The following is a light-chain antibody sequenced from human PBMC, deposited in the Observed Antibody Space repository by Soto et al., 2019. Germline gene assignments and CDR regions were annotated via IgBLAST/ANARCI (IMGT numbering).Light chain of an antibody. CDR3: QQYKSYWT. J-gene: IGKJ1*01. V-gene: IGKV1-5*03. Sequence: DIQMTQSPSTLSASVGDRVTITCRASQSISSSLAWYQQKPGKAPKLLIYKAYSLESGVPSRFSGSGSGTEFTLTISSLQPDDFATYYCQQYKSYWTFGQGTKVDIK. CDR1: QSISSS. CDR2: KAY.